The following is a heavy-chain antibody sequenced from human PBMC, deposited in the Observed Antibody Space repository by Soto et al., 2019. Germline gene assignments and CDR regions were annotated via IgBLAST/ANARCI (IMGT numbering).Heavy chain of an antibody. V-gene: IGHV3-23*01. Sequence: EMQLLESGGGLVQPGGSLRLFCAASGFTFSNYAMTWVRQAPGKGLEWVSTITPTGGTFYGDTVKGRFTISRDNSKSTRYLQMNSLRAEDTAVYDCSRTDKFNSQSSGWATRFDYWGQGTLVTVSS. D-gene: IGHD6-19*01. CDR2: ITPTGGT. J-gene: IGHJ4*02. CDR1: GFTFSNYA. CDR3: SRTDKFNSQSSGWATRFDY.